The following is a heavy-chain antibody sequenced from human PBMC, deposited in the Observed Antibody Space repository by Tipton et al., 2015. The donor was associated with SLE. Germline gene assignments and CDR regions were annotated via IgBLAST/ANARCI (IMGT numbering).Heavy chain of an antibody. V-gene: IGHV3-21*01. CDR2: ISSSSSFI. CDR1: GFTFSSYI. J-gene: IGHJ5*02. CDR3: ARRRSETGLFSKRGWFDP. D-gene: IGHD3-10*02. Sequence: SLRLSCAASGFTFSSYIMNWVRQAPGKGLEWVSSISSSSSFIYYADSVKGRFTISRDNAKNSLYLQMNSLRAEDTAVYYCARRRSETGLFSKRGWFDPWGQGTLVTVSS.